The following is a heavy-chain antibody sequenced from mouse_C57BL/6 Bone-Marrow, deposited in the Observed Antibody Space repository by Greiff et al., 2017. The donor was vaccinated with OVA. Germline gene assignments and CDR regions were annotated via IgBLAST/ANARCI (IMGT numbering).Heavy chain of an antibody. J-gene: IGHJ4*01. CDR1: GFTFSDYY. Sequence: EVMLVESGGGLVQPGGSLKLSFAASGFTFSDYYMSWVRQTPEKGLEWVAYISNGGGSTYYPATVKGRFTISRDNAKNTLYLQMRRLKSEDTAMYYCARRSSSYGDMDYWGQGTTVTVSS. CDR3: ARRSSSYGDMDY. V-gene: IGHV5-12*01. CDR2: ISNGGGST. D-gene: IGHD1-1*01.